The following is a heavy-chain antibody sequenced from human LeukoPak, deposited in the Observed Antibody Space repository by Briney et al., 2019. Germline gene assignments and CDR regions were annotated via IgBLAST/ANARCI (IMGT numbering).Heavy chain of an antibody. CDR3: ARGSGDYGDYGYFDY. V-gene: IGHV4-59*01. Sequence: SETLSLTCSVSGDSMNGYYWGWIRQPPGKGLEWIGCIYYSGSTNYNPSLKSRVAISVDTSKNQFSLKLSSVTAADTAVYYCARGSGDYGDYGYFDYWGQGTLVTVSS. CDR1: GDSMNGYY. D-gene: IGHD4-17*01. J-gene: IGHJ4*02. CDR2: IYYSGST.